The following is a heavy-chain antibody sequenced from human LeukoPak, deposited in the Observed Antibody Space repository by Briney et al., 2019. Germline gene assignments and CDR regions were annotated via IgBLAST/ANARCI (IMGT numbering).Heavy chain of an antibody. V-gene: IGHV1-18*01. Sequence: ASVKVSCKASGYTFTSCGISWVRQAPGQGLEWMGWISAYNGNTNYAQKLQGRVTMTTDTSTSTAYMELRSLRSDDAAVYYCAREPYYYDSSGYYYIWFDPWGQGTLVTVSS. CDR3: AREPYYYDSSGYYYIWFDP. D-gene: IGHD3-22*01. CDR2: ISAYNGNT. CDR1: GYTFTSCG. J-gene: IGHJ5*02.